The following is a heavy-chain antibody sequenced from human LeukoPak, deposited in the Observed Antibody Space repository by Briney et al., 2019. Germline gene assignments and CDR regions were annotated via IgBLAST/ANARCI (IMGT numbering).Heavy chain of an antibody. CDR3: ARDHLPYYYDSSGYVGNWFDP. CDR1: GYTFTSYG. V-gene: IGHV1-18*01. J-gene: IGHJ5*02. CDR2: ISAYNGNT. D-gene: IGHD3-22*01. Sequence: ASVKVSCKASGYTFTSYGISWVRQAHGQRLEWMGWISAYNGNTNYAQKFQGRVIMATDTSTSTTNMELRSLRSDDTAVYYCARDHLPYYYDSSGYVGNWFDPWGQGTPVTVSS.